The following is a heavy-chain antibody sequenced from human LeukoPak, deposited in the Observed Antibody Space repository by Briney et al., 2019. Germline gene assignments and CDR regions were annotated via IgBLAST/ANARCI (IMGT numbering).Heavy chain of an antibody. J-gene: IGHJ4*02. V-gene: IGHV4-39*01. D-gene: IGHD3-3*01. CDR1: GGSISSSSYY. CDR3: ARHRAHFLAHSPFDY. Sequence: PPDTLSLTCTVSGGSISSSSYYWAWIRQPPGKGLEWNGSIYYSGSTYYNPSLKSRVTISVDTSKTQFSLKLSSVTAADAAVYYCARHRAHFLAHSPFDYWGQGTLVTVSS. CDR2: IYYSGST.